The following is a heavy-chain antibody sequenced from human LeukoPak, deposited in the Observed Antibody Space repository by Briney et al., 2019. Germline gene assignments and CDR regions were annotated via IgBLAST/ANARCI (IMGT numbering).Heavy chain of an antibody. D-gene: IGHD5-18*01. CDR2: ISGSGGST. CDR3: AKDRPRGYSYGAMDY. Sequence: GGSLRLSCVASGFTFSSYAMSWVRQAPGKGLEWVSAISGSGGSTYYADSVKGRFTISRDNSKNTLYLQMNSLRAEDTAVYYCAKDRPRGYSYGAMDYWGQGTLVTVSS. V-gene: IGHV3-23*01. CDR1: GFTFSSYA. J-gene: IGHJ4*02.